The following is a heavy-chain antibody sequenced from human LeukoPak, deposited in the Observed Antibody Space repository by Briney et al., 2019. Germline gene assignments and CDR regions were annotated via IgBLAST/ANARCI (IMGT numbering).Heavy chain of an antibody. V-gene: IGHV4-59*08. CDR2: IYYSGST. D-gene: IGHD4-23*01. Sequence: PSETLSLTCTVSGGSISSYYWSWIRQPPGKGLEWIGYIYYSGSTNYNPSLKSRVTISVDTSKNQFSLKLSSVTAADTAVYYCARYDYGGNSDYWGQGTLVTVSS. J-gene: IGHJ4*02. CDR1: GGSISSYY. CDR3: ARYDYGGNSDY.